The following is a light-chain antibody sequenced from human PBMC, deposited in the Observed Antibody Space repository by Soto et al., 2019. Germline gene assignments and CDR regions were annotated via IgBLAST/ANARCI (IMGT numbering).Light chain of an antibody. CDR1: QSVNSGY. CDR2: GAS. CDR3: QQYGSSPPT. J-gene: IGKJ2*01. V-gene: IGKV3-20*01. Sequence: EIVLTQSPGTLSLSPGERATLSCRASQSVNSGYLAWYRQKPGQAPKLLIYGASSRATGLPDRFSGSASGTDFTLTISRLEPEDFAVYYCQQYGSSPPTFGQGNKLEIK.